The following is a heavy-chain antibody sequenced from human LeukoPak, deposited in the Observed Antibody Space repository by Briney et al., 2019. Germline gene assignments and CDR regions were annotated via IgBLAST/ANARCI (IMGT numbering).Heavy chain of an antibody. Sequence: GGSLRLSCVISGFTFSMYGMHWVRQAPGKGLEWVAVISPDGSGKNYVDSVEGRFTISRDNSKNTLYVQMNSLRAEDTAVHFCARGYDSNLDYYYYMDVWGKGTTVTVSS. CDR2: ISPDGSGK. V-gene: IGHV3-30*03. J-gene: IGHJ6*03. CDR3: ARGYDSNLDYYYYMDV. CDR1: GFTFSMYG. D-gene: IGHD3-16*01.